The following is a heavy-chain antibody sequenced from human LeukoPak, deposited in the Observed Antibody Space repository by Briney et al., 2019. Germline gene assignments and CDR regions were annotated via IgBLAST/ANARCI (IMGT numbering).Heavy chain of an antibody. CDR1: GGSFSGYY. V-gene: IGHV4-34*01. J-gene: IGHJ6*02. CDR2: INHSGST. CDR3: ARGYCSSTSCYYPYYYGMDV. Sequence: SETLSLTCAVYGGSFSGYYWSWIRQPPGKGLEWIGEINHSGSTNYNPSLKSRVTISVDTSKNQFSLKLSSVTAADTAVYYCARGYCSSTSCYYPYYYGMDVWGQGTTVTVSS. D-gene: IGHD2-2*01.